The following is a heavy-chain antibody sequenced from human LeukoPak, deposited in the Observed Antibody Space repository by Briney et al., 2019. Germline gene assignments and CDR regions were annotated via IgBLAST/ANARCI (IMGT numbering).Heavy chain of an antibody. CDR3: ARKFAN. J-gene: IGHJ4*02. CDR2: ISSSGSSI. CDR1: GFTLSDVS. V-gene: IGHV3-48*01. Sequence: GGSLRLSCAASGFTLSDVSMNWVRQAPGKGLEWVSYISSSGSSIHYADSVKGRSTISRDSAKNSLYLHMSSLRAEDTAVYYCARKFANWGQGTLVTVSS.